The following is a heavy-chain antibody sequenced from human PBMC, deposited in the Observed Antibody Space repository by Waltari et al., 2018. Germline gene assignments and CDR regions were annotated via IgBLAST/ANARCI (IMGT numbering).Heavy chain of an antibody. D-gene: IGHD3-9*01. J-gene: IGHJ4*02. CDR2: IYYSGST. CDR1: GGSISSSSYY. V-gene: IGHV4-39*07. CDR3: ARDRDDIPFDY. Sequence: QLQLQESGPGLVKPSETLSLTCTVSGGSISSSSYYWGWISQPPGKGLEWIGSIYYSGSTYYNPSLKSRVTISVDTSKNQFSLKLSSVTAADTAVYYCARDRDDIPFDYWGQGTLVTVSS.